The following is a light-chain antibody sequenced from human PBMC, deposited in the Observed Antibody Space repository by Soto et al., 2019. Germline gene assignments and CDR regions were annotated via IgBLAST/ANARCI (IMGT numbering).Light chain of an antibody. V-gene: IGLV8-61*01. J-gene: IGLJ3*02. Sequence: QAVVTQEPSFSVSPGRTVTLTCGLSSGSVSTSYYPSWYQVTPGQAPRTLIYSTNTRSSGVPNRFSGSILENKAALTITGAQADDESDYCCVLYMGSGISVFGGGTKLTVL. CDR2: STN. CDR1: SGSVSTSYY. CDR3: VLYMGSGISV.